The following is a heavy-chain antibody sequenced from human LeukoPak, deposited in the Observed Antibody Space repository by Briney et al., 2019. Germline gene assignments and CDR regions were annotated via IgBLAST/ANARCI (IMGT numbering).Heavy chain of an antibody. CDR3: AKDRVSPGFNLFDP. Sequence: GGSLRLSCAASGFTFSSYAMNWVRQAPGKGLDWVSAINGHGDNTYYADSVKGRFTISRDNSKSTLFLQMNSLRAEDTAIYYCAKDRVSPGFNLFDPWGQGTLVTVSS. CDR1: GFTFSSYA. D-gene: IGHD2/OR15-2a*01. CDR2: INGHGDNT. J-gene: IGHJ5*02. V-gene: IGHV3-23*01.